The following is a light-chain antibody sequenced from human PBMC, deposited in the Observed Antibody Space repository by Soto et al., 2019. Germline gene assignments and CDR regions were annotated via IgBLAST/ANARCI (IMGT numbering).Light chain of an antibody. Sequence: DIQLTQSPSFLSTSVGDRVTITCRASQDIRNYLALYQQKPGKAPKVLIYAASTLLSVVPSRFSGSGSGTEFTHTISSLQPEDFATYYCQQLNSYPLTFGGGTKVDIK. CDR1: QDIRNY. J-gene: IGKJ4*01. V-gene: IGKV1-9*01. CDR3: QQLNSYPLT. CDR2: AAS.